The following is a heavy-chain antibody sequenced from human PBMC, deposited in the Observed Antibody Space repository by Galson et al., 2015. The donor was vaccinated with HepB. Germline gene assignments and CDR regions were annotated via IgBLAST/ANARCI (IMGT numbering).Heavy chain of an antibody. V-gene: IGHV3-53*01. J-gene: IGHJ4*02. Sequence: SLRLSCAASGFTVSGNYMSWVRQAPGKGLEWVSIIYRGGTTDYADSVKGRFTISRDSSKNTVYLQMNSLRAEDTAVYYCARSYNYDSSGHYPFDYWGQGTPVTVSS. CDR3: ARSYNYDSSGHYPFDY. D-gene: IGHD3-22*01. CDR1: GFTVSGNY. CDR2: IYRGGTT.